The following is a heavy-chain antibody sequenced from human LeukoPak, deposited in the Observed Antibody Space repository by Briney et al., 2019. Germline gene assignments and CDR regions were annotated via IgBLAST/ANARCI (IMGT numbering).Heavy chain of an antibody. CDR2: VSAYDGST. V-gene: IGHV1-18*01. CDR1: GYSFTSYG. Sequence: ASVKVSCKASGYSFTSYGFTWVRRHPGQGLEWMGWVSAYDGSTNYAQKIRGRVTMTTAASKNTVYMELRSLRFDDTAVYYCARGGRDGMDVWGQGTTVTVSS. CDR3: ARGGRDGMDV. D-gene: IGHD3-10*01. J-gene: IGHJ6*02.